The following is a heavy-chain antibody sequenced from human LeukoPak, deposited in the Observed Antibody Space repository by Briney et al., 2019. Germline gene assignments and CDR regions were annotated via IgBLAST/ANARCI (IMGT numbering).Heavy chain of an antibody. Sequence: ASVKVSCKASGYTFTGYYMHWVRQAPGQGLEWMGWINAGNGNTKYSQKFPGRVTITRDTSASTAYMELSSLRSEDTAVYYCARVIGLLRYFDWSLDYWGQGTLVTVSS. V-gene: IGHV1-3*01. CDR1: GYTFTGYY. D-gene: IGHD3-9*01. CDR3: ARVIGLLRYFDWSLDY. CDR2: INAGNGNT. J-gene: IGHJ4*02.